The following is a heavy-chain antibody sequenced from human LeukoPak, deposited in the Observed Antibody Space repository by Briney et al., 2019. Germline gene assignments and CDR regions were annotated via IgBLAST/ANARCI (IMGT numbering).Heavy chain of an antibody. CDR1: GFTFSSYS. CDR2: ISSSSSYI. Sequence: NPGGSLRLSCAASGFTFSSYSMNWVRQAPGKGLEWVSSISSSSSYIYYADSVKGRFTISRDNAKNSLYLQMNSLRAEDTAVYYCAAASSGYYLDAFDIWGQGTMVTVSS. D-gene: IGHD3-22*01. CDR3: AAASSGYYLDAFDI. J-gene: IGHJ3*02. V-gene: IGHV3-21*01.